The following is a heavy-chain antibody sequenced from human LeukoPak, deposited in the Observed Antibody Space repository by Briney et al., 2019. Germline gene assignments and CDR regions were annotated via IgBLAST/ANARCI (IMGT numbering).Heavy chain of an antibody. CDR2: ISGSGGST. CDR3: AKFRSGSYPLGGGFDY. Sequence: GGSLRLSCAASGFTFSSYAMSWVRQAPGKGLEWVSAISGSGGSTYYADSVKGRFTISRDNSKNTLYLQMNSLRAEDTAVYYCAKFRSGSYPLGGGFDYWGQGTLVTVSS. J-gene: IGHJ4*02. V-gene: IGHV3-23*01. D-gene: IGHD1-26*01. CDR1: GFTFSSYA.